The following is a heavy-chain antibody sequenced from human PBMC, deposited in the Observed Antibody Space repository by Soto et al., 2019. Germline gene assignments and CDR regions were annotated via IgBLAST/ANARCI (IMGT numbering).Heavy chain of an antibody. D-gene: IGHD1-26*01. CDR1: GYTLTELS. V-gene: IGHV1-24*01. CDR2: FDPEDGET. J-gene: IGHJ3*02. CDR3: ATDNPEYSGSYYYCAFDI. Sequence: ASVKVSCKVSGYTLTELSMHWVRQAPGKGLEWMGGFDPEDGETIYAQKFQGRVTMTEDTSTDTAYMELSSLRSEDTAVYYCATDNPEYSGSYYYCAFDIWGQGTMVTVSS.